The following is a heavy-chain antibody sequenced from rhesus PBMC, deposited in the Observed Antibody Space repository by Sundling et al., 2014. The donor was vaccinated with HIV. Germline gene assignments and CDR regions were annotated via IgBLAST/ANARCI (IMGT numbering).Heavy chain of an antibody. V-gene: IGHV4-65*02. D-gene: IGHD1-26*01. Sequence: QVQLQESGPGLVKPSETLSLTCAVSGGSISSSNWWSWIRQPPGKGLEWIGSLYGHSGSTYYNPSLNNRVTIAKDTSKNQFSLNLISVTAADAAVYYCANGHWNFGYFDYWGHGSPGHRLL. CDR1: GGSISSSNW. CDR2: LYGHSGST. CDR3: ANGHWNFGYFDY. J-gene: IGHJ4*01.